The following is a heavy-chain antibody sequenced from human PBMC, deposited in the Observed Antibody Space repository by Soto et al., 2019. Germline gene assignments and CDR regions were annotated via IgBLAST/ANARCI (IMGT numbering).Heavy chain of an antibody. V-gene: IGHV1-46*01. D-gene: IGHD2-21*01. CDR1: GYTFSSYY. J-gene: IGHJ6*02. Sequence: ASVKVSCKASGYTFSSYYMHWVRQAPGQGLEWMGIINPIVGTTSYAQKFQGRVTMTRDTSTSTVYMELSSLRSEDTAVYYCARVDCGVHPGSHYYYYGMDVWGQGTTVTVSS. CDR3: ARVDCGVHPGSHYYYYGMDV. CDR2: INPIVGTT.